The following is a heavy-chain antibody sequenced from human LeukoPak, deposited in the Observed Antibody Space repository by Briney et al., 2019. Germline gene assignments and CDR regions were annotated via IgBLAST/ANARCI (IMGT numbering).Heavy chain of an antibody. CDR1: GFTFSSYA. CDR3: ARVGGCSSTSCYDNPHSRLSYSSSWHLFDY. CDR2: ISGSGGST. D-gene: IGHD2-2*01. Sequence: QAGGSLRLSCAASGFTFSSYAMSWVRQAPGKGLEWVSAISGSGGSTYYADSVKGRFTISRDNSKNTLYLQMNSLRAEDTAVYYCARVGGCSSTSCYDNPHSRLSYSSSWHLFDYWGQGTLVTVSS. J-gene: IGHJ4*02. V-gene: IGHV3-23*01.